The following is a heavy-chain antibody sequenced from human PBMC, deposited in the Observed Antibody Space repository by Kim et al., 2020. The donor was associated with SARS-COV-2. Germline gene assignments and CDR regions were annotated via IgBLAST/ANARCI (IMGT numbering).Heavy chain of an antibody. CDR3: ARASSTSCPCYYMDV. CDR1: GFTFSTYW. Sequence: GGSLRLSCAASGFTFSTYWMYWVRQAPGKGRVWFSRINIDGSSTNYADSVKGRFTISRDNAKNTLYLQMNSLRAEDTAVYYCARASSTSCPCYYMDVWGKGTTVTVSS. J-gene: IGHJ6*03. CDR2: INIDGSST. V-gene: IGHV3-74*01. D-gene: IGHD2-2*01.